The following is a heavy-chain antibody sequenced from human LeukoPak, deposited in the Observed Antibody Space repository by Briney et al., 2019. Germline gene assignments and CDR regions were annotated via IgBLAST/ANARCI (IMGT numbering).Heavy chain of an antibody. CDR3: ARDRISSGLVFDY. J-gene: IGHJ4*02. CDR2: TYYRSKWYN. Sequence: SQTLSLTCAISGDSVSSNSAAWNWIRQSPPRGLEWLGRTYYRSKWYNDYAVSVKNRITINPDTSKNQFSLQLNSVTPEDTAVYYCARDRISSGLVFDYWGQGTLVTVSS. CDR1: GDSVSSNSAA. D-gene: IGHD6-19*01. V-gene: IGHV6-1*01.